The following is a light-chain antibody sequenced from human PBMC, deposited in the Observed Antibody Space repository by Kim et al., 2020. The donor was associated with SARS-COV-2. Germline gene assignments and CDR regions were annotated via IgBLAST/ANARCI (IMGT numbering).Light chain of an antibody. CDR1: SSNIGSNT. CDR3: AAWDDSLNGYWV. J-gene: IGLJ3*02. Sequence: ELTQPPSASGTPGQRVTISCSGSSSNIGSNTVNWYQQLPGTAPKLLIYSNNQRPSGVPDRFSGSKSGTSASLAISGLQSEDETDYYCAAWDDSLNGYWVFGGGTQLTVL. V-gene: IGLV1-44*01. CDR2: SNN.